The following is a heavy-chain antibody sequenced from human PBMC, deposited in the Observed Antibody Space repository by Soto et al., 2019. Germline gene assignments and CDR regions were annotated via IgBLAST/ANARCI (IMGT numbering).Heavy chain of an antibody. V-gene: IGHV3-23*01. J-gene: IGHJ4*02. CDR1: GFTFSTVS. CDR3: AKDRLSDYGCDIDY. Sequence: GWSLRLSCAASGFTFSTVSMSWVRQAPGRGLEWVSSMYPSGGNTFYADSVKGRFNTSRDNSKNTVYIQMNSLRAEDTAVYYCAKDRLSDYGCDIDYWGQGTLVTVSS. CDR2: MYPSGGNT. D-gene: IGHD3-16*01.